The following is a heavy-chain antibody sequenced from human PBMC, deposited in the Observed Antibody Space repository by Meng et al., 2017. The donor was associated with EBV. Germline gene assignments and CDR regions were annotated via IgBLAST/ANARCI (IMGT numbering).Heavy chain of an antibody. Sequence: QVQLWQSGVEVKKPGASVKFSCKVSGYTFTSYAMHWVRQAPGQRLEWMGWINAGNGNTKYSQKFQGRVTITRDTSASTAYMELSSLRSEDTAVYYCARRGGVADWFDPWGQGTLVTVSS. CDR1: GYTFTSYA. CDR3: ARRGGVADWFDP. V-gene: IGHV1-3*01. J-gene: IGHJ5*02. D-gene: IGHD2-15*01. CDR2: INAGNGNT.